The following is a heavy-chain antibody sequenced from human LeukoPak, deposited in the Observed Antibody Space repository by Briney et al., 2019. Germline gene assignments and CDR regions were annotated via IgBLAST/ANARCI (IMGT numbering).Heavy chain of an antibody. Sequence: GASVKVSCKASGYNFISYYMHWVRQAPGQGLEWMGITNPSGGSTSYAQKFQDRVTMTRDTSTSTVYMELSSLKSEDTAVYYCAREDVVLVDAVRYHYYGMDVWGQGTTVTVSS. CDR2: TNPSGGST. CDR1: GYNFISYY. V-gene: IGHV1-46*01. D-gene: IGHD2-8*01. J-gene: IGHJ6*02. CDR3: AREDVVLVDAVRYHYYGMDV.